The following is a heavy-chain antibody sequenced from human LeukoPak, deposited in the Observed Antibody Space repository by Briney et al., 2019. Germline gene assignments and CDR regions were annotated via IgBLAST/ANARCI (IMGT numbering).Heavy chain of an antibody. V-gene: IGHV3-30*18. CDR3: AKHRVPYGEFDY. CDR2: ISYDGSDR. D-gene: IGHD4-17*01. CDR1: GFSFRSYG. Sequence: GGSLRLSCAASGFSFRSYGMHWVRQAPGKGLEWVAFISYDGSDRYCADSVKGRFTISRDNFKNTLYLQMNSLRPEDTAVYYGAKHRVPYGEFDYWGQGTLVTVSS. J-gene: IGHJ4*02.